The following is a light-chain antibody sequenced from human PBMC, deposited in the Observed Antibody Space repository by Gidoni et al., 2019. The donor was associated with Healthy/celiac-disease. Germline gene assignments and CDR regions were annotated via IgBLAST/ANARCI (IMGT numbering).Light chain of an antibody. Sequence: EIVLTQSPATLSLSPGERATLSGRASQSCSSYLAWYQQKPGPTPRPLIFVASTRATGIPARFSGSGSGTGFTLTICSLEPEDFAVYYCQQRSNWPPGGTFGQGTKVEIK. J-gene: IGKJ1*01. V-gene: IGKV3-11*01. CDR2: VAS. CDR1: QSCSSY. CDR3: QQRSNWPPGGT.